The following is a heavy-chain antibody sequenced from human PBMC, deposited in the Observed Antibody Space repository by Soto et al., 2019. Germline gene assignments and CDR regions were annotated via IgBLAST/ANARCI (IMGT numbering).Heavy chain of an antibody. CDR1: GFTFSSYA. J-gene: IGHJ3*02. Sequence: GGSLRLSCEASGFTFSSYAMGWVRQAPGKGLEWVSAISSSGDDVYYAESVRGRFTISRDNSINTLYLQMRSLRPEDTAVYYCAHPRGYGVFDAVDIWGQGTMVTV. V-gene: IGHV3-23*01. CDR3: AHPRGYGVFDAVDI. D-gene: IGHD4-17*01. CDR2: ISSSGDDV.